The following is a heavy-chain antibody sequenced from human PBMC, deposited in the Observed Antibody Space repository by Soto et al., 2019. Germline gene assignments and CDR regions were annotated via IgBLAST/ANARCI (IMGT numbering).Heavy chain of an antibody. V-gene: IGHV4-39*01. J-gene: IGHJ6*02. CDR2: IYYSGST. CDR3: ARQGIAAACMSYYYYGMDV. Sequence: QLQLQESGPGLVKPSETLSLTCTVSGGSISSSSYYWGWIHQPPGKGLEWIESIYYSGSTYYNPYLKSRVSISVDTSKNQFSLKLSSVTAADTAVYYCARQGIAAACMSYYYYGMDVWGQGNTVTVSS. CDR1: GGSISSSSYY. D-gene: IGHD6-13*01.